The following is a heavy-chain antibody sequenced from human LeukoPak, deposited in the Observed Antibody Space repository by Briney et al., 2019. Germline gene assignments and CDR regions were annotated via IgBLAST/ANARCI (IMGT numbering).Heavy chain of an antibody. CDR3: ARDERTTIFGVVSNWFDP. J-gene: IGHJ5*02. V-gene: IGHV4-59*01. Sequence: PSETLSLTCTVSGGSISSYYWSWIRQPPGKGLEWIGYIYYSGSTNYNPSLKSRVTISVDTSKNQFSLKLSSVTAADTAVYYCARDERTTIFGVVSNWFDPWGQGTLVTVS. CDR2: IYYSGST. CDR1: GGSISSYY. D-gene: IGHD3-3*01.